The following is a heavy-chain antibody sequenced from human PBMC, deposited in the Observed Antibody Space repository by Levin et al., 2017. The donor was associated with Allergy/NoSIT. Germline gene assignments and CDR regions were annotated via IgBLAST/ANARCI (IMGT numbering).Heavy chain of an antibody. CDR1: GFTVSSNY. D-gene: IGHD2-21*02. V-gene: IGHV3-66*01. CDR3: ARDMRLGVTTGFDY. J-gene: IGHJ4*02. CDR2: IYSGGST. Sequence: GGSLRLSCAASGFTVSSNYMSWVRQAPGKGLEWVSVIYSGGSTYYADSVKGRFTISRDNSKNTLYLQMNSLRAEDTAVYYCARDMRLGVTTGFDYWGQGTLVTVSS.